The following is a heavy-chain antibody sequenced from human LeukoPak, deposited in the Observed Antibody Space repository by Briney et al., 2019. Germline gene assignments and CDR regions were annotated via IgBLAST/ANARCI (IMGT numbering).Heavy chain of an antibody. J-gene: IGHJ3*02. Sequence: PSETLSLTCTVSGASISGYYWSWIRQPPGKRLEWIGYIHYTGSTKYNPSLKSRLTILVDTSKNQFSLKLTSVTAADTAVYYCASDSGSYAFDIWGQGTMVTVSS. CDR3: ASDSGSYAFDI. CDR1: GASISGYY. CDR2: IHYTGST. D-gene: IGHD1-26*01. V-gene: IGHV4-59*08.